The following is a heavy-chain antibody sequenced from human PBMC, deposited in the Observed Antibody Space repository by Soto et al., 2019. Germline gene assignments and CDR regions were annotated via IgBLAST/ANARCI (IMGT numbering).Heavy chain of an antibody. CDR3: AGTTSHQWYYMDV. V-gene: IGHV6-1*01. J-gene: IGHJ6*03. CDR2: TYYRSRWYN. Sequence: SQTLSLTCAISGDSASSNSAAWNWIRLSPSRGLEWLARTYYRSRWYNDYAVSVRSRITVNPDTSKNQFSLQLTSVTPEDTAVYYWAGTTSHQWYYMDVWGKGTTVTVSS. CDR1: GDSASSNSAA. D-gene: IGHD1-7*01.